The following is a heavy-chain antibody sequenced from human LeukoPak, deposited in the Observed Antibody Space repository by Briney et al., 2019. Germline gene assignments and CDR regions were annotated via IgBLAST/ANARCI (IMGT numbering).Heavy chain of an antibody. CDR3: TNTVVYDILTGYPEDHYYMDV. J-gene: IGHJ6*03. V-gene: IGHV3-73*01. D-gene: IGHD3-9*01. CDR1: GFTFSGSA. Sequence: GGSPKLSCAASGFTFSGSAMHWVRQASGKGLEWVGRIRSKANSYATAYAASVKGRFTISRDDSKNTAYLQMNSLKTEDTAVYYCTNTVVYDILTGYPEDHYYMDVWGKGTTVTVSS. CDR2: IRSKANSYAT.